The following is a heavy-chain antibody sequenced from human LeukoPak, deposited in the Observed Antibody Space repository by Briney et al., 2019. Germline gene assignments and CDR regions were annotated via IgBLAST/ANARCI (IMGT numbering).Heavy chain of an antibody. J-gene: IGHJ3*02. CDR2: ISSSGSTI. Sequence: GGSLRLSCAASGFTFSSYEMNWVRQAPGKGLEWVSYISSSGSTIYYADSVKGRFTISRDNAKNSLYLQMNSLRAEDTAVYYCARDQGSWSIAAHLDAFDIWGQGTMVTVSS. V-gene: IGHV3-48*03. D-gene: IGHD6-6*01. CDR1: GFTFSSYE. CDR3: ARDQGSWSIAAHLDAFDI.